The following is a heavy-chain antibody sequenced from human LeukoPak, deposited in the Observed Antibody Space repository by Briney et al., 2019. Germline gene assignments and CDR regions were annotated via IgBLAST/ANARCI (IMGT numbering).Heavy chain of an antibody. CDR2: INPNSGGT. Sequence: GASVKVSCKASGYTFTVYYMHWVRQAPGQGREWMGWINPNSGGTNYAQKFQGRVTMTRDTSISTAYMELSRLRSDDTAVYYCARGRILRFNWFDPWGQGTLVTVSS. CDR3: ARGRILRFNWFDP. J-gene: IGHJ5*02. CDR1: GYTFTVYY. D-gene: IGHD2-21*01. V-gene: IGHV1-2*02.